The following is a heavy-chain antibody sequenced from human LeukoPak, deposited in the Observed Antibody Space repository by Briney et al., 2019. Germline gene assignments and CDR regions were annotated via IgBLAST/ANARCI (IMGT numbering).Heavy chain of an antibody. V-gene: IGHV1-2*06. CDR3: ARDSSSFDY. D-gene: IGHD2-2*01. J-gene: IGHJ4*02. CDR2: ISPNSGGT. CDR1: GGTFSSYA. Sequence: ASVKVSCKASGGTFSSYAISWVRQAPGQGLEWMGRISPNSGGTNYAQKFQGRVTMTRDTSISTAYMELSRLRSDDAAMYYCARDSSSFDYWGQGTLVTVSS.